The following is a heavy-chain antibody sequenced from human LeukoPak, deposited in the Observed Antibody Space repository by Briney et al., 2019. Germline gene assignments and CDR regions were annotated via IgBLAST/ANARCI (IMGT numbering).Heavy chain of an antibody. CDR1: GYSFTSYW. CDR3: ARHRATYYYDSSGYYFDY. Sequence: GESLQISCKGSGYSFTSYWIGWVRQMPGKDLEWMGIIYPGDSDTRYSPSFQGQVTISADKSTSTAYLQWSSLKASDTAMYYCARHRATYYYDSSGYYFDYWGQGTLVTVSS. V-gene: IGHV5-51*01. CDR2: IYPGDSDT. J-gene: IGHJ4*02. D-gene: IGHD3-22*01.